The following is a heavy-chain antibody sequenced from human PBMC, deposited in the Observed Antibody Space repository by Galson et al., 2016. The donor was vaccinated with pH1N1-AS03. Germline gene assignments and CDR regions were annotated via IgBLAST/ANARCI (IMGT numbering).Heavy chain of an antibody. CDR1: GYTFSDYY. J-gene: IGHJ4*02. D-gene: IGHD1-26*01. CDR3: ARGGGSSFDY. CDR2: INPSSGGT. Sequence: SVKVSCKASGYTFSDYYVHWVRQAPGQELEWMGWINPSSGGTKYAQKVKGRVTMPRDTSIITACMELSRLTSDETAGDFCARGGGSSFDYWGQETLVPVSS. V-gene: IGHV1-2*02.